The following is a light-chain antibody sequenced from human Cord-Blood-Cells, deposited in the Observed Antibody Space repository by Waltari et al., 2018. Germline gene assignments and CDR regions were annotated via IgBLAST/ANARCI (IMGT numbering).Light chain of an antibody. CDR1: QSISSY. CDR3: QQSYSTPPWT. CDR2: AAS. J-gene: IGKJ1*01. V-gene: IGKV1-39*01. Sequence: DIQMTQSPSSLSASVGDRVTITCRASQSISSYLNWYQQKPGKAPNLLIYAASSLQSGVPSRISGSGSGTDFTLTISSLQPEDVATYYCQQSYSTPPWTFGQGTKVEIK.